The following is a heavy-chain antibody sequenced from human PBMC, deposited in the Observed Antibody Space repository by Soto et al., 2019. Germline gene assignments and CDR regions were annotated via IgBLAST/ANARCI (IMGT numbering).Heavy chain of an antibody. Sequence: GGSLRLSCAASGFKSSSYWMSWVRQAQGKGKKWVANIKQDGIEKNYVDSEKARFTISRYNAKNSRYLQMNSLRAEDAAVYYCARDRHTYYDFWSGALPYDYYGMDVWGQGTTVTVSS. J-gene: IGHJ6*02. CDR3: ARDRHTYYDFWSGALPYDYYGMDV. CDR1: GFKSSSYW. CDR2: IKQDGIEK. D-gene: IGHD3-3*01. V-gene: IGHV3-7*01.